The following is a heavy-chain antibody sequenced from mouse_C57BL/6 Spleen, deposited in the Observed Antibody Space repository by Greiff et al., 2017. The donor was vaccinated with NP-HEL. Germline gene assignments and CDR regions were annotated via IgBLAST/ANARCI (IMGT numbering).Heavy chain of an antibody. D-gene: IGHD1-1*01. Sequence: QVQLQQPGTELVKPGASVKLSCKASGYTFTSYCMHWVKQRPGQGLEWIGNINPSSGGTNYNEKFKSKATLTVDKSSSTAYMQLSSLTSEDSAVYYCARITTVVARYAMDYWGQGTSVTVSS. CDR1: GYTFTSYC. V-gene: IGHV1-53*01. CDR3: ARITTVVARYAMDY. J-gene: IGHJ4*01. CDR2: INPSSGGT.